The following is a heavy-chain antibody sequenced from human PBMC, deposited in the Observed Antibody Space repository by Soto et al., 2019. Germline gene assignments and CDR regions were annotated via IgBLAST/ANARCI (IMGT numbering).Heavy chain of an antibody. Sequence: GGSLRLSCAASGFSFTNAWMSWVRQAPGKGLEWVGRIKRIIDGGTADYAAPVKGRFTISRDDSKNTLYLQLNSLKTEDTAVYYCSTGSIFGVTTHEEDYWGQGTLVTVSS. V-gene: IGHV3-15*01. J-gene: IGHJ4*02. CDR1: GFSFTNAW. CDR2: IKRIIDGGTA. D-gene: IGHD3-3*01. CDR3: STGSIFGVTTHEEDY.